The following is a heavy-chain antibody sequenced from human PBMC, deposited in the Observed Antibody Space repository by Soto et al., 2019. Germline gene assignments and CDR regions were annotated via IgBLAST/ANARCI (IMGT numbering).Heavy chain of an antibody. CDR3: ARGDIMDV. CDR1: GFSFSDYY. J-gene: IGHJ6*02. V-gene: IGHV3-11*01. CDR2: ISSGGSAM. Sequence: AGGSLRLSCAASGFSFSDYYMIWIRQAPGKGLEWVSHISSGGSAMYSADSVKGRFTISRDNVKNSLYLQMNSLRAEDTAVYYCARGDIMDVWGQGTTVTVSS.